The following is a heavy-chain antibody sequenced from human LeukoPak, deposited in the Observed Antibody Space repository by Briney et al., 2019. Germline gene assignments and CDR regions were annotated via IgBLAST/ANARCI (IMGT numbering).Heavy chain of an antibody. J-gene: IGHJ4*02. D-gene: IGHD3-3*01. CDR2: IYSGGST. CDR3: AKLVSFWSGYFDY. Sequence: AGGSLRLSCAASGFTVSSNYMSWVRQAPGKGLEWVSVIYSGGSTYYADSVKGRFTISRDNSKSTLYLQMNSLRAEDTAVYYCAKLVSFWSGYFDYWGQGTLVTVSS. V-gene: IGHV3-53*01. CDR1: GFTVSSNY.